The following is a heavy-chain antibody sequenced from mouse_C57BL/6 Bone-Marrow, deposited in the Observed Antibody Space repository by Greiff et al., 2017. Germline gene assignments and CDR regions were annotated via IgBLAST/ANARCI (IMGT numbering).Heavy chain of an antibody. J-gene: IGHJ3*01. V-gene: IGHV1-63*01. CDR3: ARTGDYDPFAY. CDR1: GYTFTNYW. CDR2: IYPGGGYT. D-gene: IGHD2-4*01. Sequence: QVQLQQSGAELVRPGTSVKMSCKASGYTFTNYWIGWAKQRPGHGLEWIGDIYPGGGYTNYNEKFKGKATLTADKSSSTAYMQFSSLTSEDSAIYYCARTGDYDPFAYWGQGTLVTVSA.